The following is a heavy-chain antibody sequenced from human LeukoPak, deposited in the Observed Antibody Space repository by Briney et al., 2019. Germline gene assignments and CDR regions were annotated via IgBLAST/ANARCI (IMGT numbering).Heavy chain of an antibody. CDR3: GGNAT. CDR2: IKSKTDGGTS. J-gene: IGHJ5*02. CDR1: GFTFHNAW. Sequence: GGSLRLSCAASGFTFHNAWMNWVRQAPGKGLEWVGHIKSKTDGGTSDYAAPVKGRFTISRDDSKNTLYLQMNSLRTEDTAMYFCGGNATWGQGTLVTVSS. V-gene: IGHV3-15*01.